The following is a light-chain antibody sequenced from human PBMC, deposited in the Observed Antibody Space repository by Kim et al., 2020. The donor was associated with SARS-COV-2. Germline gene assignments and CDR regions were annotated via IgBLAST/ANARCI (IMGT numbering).Light chain of an antibody. J-gene: IGKJ2*01. CDR1: QSVSSN. CDR2: GAF. V-gene: IGKV3-15*01. CDR3: QQYKNWPYT. Sequence: VSPGERATLSCRASQSVSSNLAWYQQKPGQAPRLLIYGAFTRATGIPAMFSGSGSGTEFTLTINSLQSEDFAVYYCQQYKNWPYTFGQGTKLEI.